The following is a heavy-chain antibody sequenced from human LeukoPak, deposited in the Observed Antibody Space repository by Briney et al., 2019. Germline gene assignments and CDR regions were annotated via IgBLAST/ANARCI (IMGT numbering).Heavy chain of an antibody. J-gene: IGHJ4*02. CDR1: VYTFTDYY. D-gene: IGHD5-18*01. CDR3: ARMAMDPAMVTNFFDL. V-gene: IGHV1-46*01. CDR2: IHSIGCST. Sequence: ASVTLSFTSSVYTFTDYYMYWVRQAPGQGGEGMGVIHSIGCSTTYPQKFQGRLTLTKDTATTTFYIQLNSLRSDDTAVYYCARMAMDPAMVTNFFDLWGQGTLLTVS.